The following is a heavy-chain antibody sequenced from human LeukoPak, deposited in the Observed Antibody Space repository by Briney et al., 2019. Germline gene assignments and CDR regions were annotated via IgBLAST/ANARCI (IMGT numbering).Heavy chain of an antibody. D-gene: IGHD3-9*01. V-gene: IGHV3-66*01. CDR2: IYSGGST. CDR1: GFTVSNNY. Sequence: GGSLRLSCAASGFTVSNNYMSWVRQAPGKGLEWVSVIYSGGSTYYADSVKGRFTISRDNSKNTLYLQMNSLRAEDTAVYYCARGSLRYFDWLSSNDWGQGTLATVSS. J-gene: IGHJ4*02. CDR3: ARGSLRYFDWLSSND.